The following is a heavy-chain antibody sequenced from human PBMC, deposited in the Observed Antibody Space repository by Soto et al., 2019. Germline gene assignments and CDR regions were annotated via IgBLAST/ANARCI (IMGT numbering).Heavy chain of an antibody. CDR3: ARDQGGYSGYDQVYYYYGMDF. CDR1: GFTFSSYS. CDR2: ISISSSYI. Sequence: PXGSLRLTCAASGFTFSSYSMNWVRQAPGTGLGWVSSISISSSYIYYADSVKGRFTISRDNAKNSLYLQMNSLRAEDTAVYYCARDQGGYSGYDQVYYYYGMDFWGQGTTVTVSS. V-gene: IGHV3-21*01. J-gene: IGHJ6*02. D-gene: IGHD5-12*01.